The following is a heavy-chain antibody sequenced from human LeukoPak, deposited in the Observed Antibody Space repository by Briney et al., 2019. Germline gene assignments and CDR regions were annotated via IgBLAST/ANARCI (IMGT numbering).Heavy chain of an antibody. D-gene: IGHD3-9*01. Sequence: ASVKVSCKESGYTFTSDYIHWVRQAPGQGLEWMGIINPSGGSTSYAQKFQGRVTMTRDTSTSTVYMELSSLRSEDTAVYYCASPMTRYFDWYYWGQGTLVTVSS. CDR1: GYTFTSDY. CDR3: ASPMTRYFDWYY. CDR2: INPSGGST. V-gene: IGHV1-46*01. J-gene: IGHJ4*02.